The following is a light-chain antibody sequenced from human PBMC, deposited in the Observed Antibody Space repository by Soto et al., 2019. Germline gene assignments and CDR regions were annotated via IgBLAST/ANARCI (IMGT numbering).Light chain of an antibody. CDR2: GAS. CDR1: ERASSSY. V-gene: IGKV3-20*01. CDR3: QQYGSSPRT. Sequence: EIVLTQSPGTLSLSPGERATLSCRASERASSSYLVWYQQSPGQAPRLLIYGASSRATGIPDRFSGSGFGTDFTLTISRLEPEDFAVYYCQQYGSSPRTFGQGTKVDIK. J-gene: IGKJ1*01.